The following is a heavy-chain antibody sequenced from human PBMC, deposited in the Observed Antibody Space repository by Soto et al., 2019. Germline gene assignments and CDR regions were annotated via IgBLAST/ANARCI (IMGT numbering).Heavy chain of an antibody. J-gene: IGHJ3*02. Sequence: PGGSLRLSCAASGFNFGPFWMHWVRQAPGKGLVWVSHINSDGSTIVYADSVKGRFTISRDNSKNTLYLQLNSLRAEDTAVFYCAKTPLIKVVIDAFDIWGQGTMVTVS. CDR1: GFNFGPFW. CDR3: AKTPLIKVVIDAFDI. CDR2: INSDGSTI. V-gene: IGHV3-74*01. D-gene: IGHD3-22*01.